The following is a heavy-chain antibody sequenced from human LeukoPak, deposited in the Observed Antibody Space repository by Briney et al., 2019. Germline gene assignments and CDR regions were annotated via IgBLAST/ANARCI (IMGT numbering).Heavy chain of an antibody. V-gene: IGHV4-61*02. CDR2: IYTSGGT. CDR1: GGSISSDSYF. J-gene: IGHJ6*04. CDR3: ARAHYASSNIKVPFDV. Sequence: SETLSLTCTVSGGSISSDSYFWNWIRQPAGKGLEWIGRIYTSGGTNYNPSLKSRVTISVDTSKNQFSLKLSSVTAADTAVYYCARAHYASSNIKVPFDVWGKGTTATVSS. D-gene: IGHD3-22*01.